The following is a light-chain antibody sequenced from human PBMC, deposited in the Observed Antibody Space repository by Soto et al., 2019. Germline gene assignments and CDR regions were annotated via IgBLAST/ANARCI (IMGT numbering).Light chain of an antibody. CDR1: SSDVAGYNY. V-gene: IGLV2-11*01. CDR2: DVS. CDR3: WSYAGSYIV. Sequence: QSALTQSRSVSGSPGQYVTISCTGISSDVAGYNYVYWYQQQQCKDPKLMTYDVSKRPSGVPGRFSGSKSGNKASLTISGLQAEDEADYCCWSYAGSYIVFGGETKL. J-gene: IGLJ2*01.